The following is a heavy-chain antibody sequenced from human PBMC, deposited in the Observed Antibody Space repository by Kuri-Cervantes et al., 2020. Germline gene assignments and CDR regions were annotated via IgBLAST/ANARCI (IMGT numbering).Heavy chain of an antibody. CDR2: IIPIFGTA. CDR3: ARDRVVGALRAFDI. J-gene: IGHJ3*02. Sequence: SVKVSCKASGGTFSSYGIRWVRQAPGQGLEWMGGIIPIFGTANYAQKFQGRVTITTDESTSTAYMELSSLRSEDTAVYYCARDRVVGALRAFDIWGQGTMVTVSS. V-gene: IGHV1-69*05. D-gene: IGHD1-26*01. CDR1: GGTFSSYG.